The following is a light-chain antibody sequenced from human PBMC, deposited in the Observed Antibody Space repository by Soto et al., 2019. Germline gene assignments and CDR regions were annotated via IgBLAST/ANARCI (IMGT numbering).Light chain of an antibody. J-gene: IGLJ1*01. CDR2: GNI. CDR3: SSYRSSSTHFV. Sequence: QSVLTQPPSVSGAPGQRVTISCTGSSSNIGAGYDVHWYQQRPGTAPKLLIFGNINRPSGVPDRFSGSKSGTSASLAITGLQAEDEGDYYCSSYRSSSTHFVFGTGTKVTVL. V-gene: IGLV1-40*01. CDR1: SSNIGAGYD.